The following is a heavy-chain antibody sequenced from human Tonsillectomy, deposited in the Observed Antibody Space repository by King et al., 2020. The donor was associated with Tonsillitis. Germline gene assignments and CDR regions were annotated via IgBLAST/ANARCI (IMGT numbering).Heavy chain of an antibody. J-gene: IGHJ3*02. CDR1: GFTLSTYW. D-gene: IGHD3-16*01. CDR2: IKHDGSVK. Sequence: VQLVESGGGLVQPGGSLTLSCAASGFTLSTYWMNWVRQAPGKGLEWVASIKHDGSVKHYVDSLKGRFTISRDNAKTSLYLQMNSLRPEDTAVYYRARVSTGGQDTTAYRPFAIWGQGTMDTVSS. CDR3: ARVSTGGQDTTAYRPFAI. V-gene: IGHV3-7*03.